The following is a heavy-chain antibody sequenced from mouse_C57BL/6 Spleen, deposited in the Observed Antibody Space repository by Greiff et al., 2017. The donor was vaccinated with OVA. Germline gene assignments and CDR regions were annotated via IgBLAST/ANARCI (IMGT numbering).Heavy chain of an antibody. V-gene: IGHV1-53*01. D-gene: IGHD2-1*01. CDR3: ARRIYYGNSWYFDV. CDR1: GYTFTSYW. Sequence: VQLQQSGTELVKPGASVKLSCKASGYTFTSYWMHWVKQRPGPGLEWIGNINPSNGGTNYNEKFKSKATLTVDKSSSTAYMQLSSLTSEDSAVXYCARRIYYGNSWYFDVWGTGTTVTVSS. CDR2: INPSNGGT. J-gene: IGHJ1*03.